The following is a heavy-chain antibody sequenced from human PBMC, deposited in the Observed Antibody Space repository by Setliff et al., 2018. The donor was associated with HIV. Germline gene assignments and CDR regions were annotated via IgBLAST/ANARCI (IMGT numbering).Heavy chain of an antibody. CDR1: GYTFTSYG. D-gene: IGHD5-12*01. CDR2: ISAYNGNT. Sequence: ASVKVSCKASGYTFTSYGIIWVRQAPGQGLEWMGWISAYNGNTNYAQKFQGRVTMTTDRSTSTAYMELRSLRSDDTAVYYCARDVCRDGYCFDHWGQGTLVTVSS. CDR3: ARDVCRDGYCFDH. J-gene: IGHJ4*02. V-gene: IGHV1-18*01.